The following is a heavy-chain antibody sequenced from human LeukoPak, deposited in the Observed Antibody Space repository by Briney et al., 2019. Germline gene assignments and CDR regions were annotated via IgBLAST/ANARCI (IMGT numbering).Heavy chain of an antibody. CDR3: AKTTVTTFDRYYMDV. Sequence: GESLKISCKGFGYSFTSYWIGWVRQMPGKGLEWMGIIYPGDSDTRYSPSFQGQVTISADKSISTAYLQWSSLKASDTAMYYCAKTTVTTFDRYYMDVWGKGTTVTVSS. CDR1: GYSFTSYW. J-gene: IGHJ6*03. D-gene: IGHD4-17*01. CDR2: IYPGDSDT. V-gene: IGHV5-51*01.